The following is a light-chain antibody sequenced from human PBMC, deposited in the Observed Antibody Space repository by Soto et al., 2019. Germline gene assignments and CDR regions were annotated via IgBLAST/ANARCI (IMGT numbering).Light chain of an antibody. V-gene: IGLV2-14*03. J-gene: IGLJ1*01. Sequence: QSALTQPASVSGSPGQSITISCTGTSSDVGGYNYVSWYQQHPDKAPKLLIYDVSNRPSGVSNRFSGSKSGNTASLTISGLQAEDEADDYCCSYTSSSTRLYAFGTGTKVTVL. CDR1: SSDVGGYNY. CDR3: CSYTSSSTRLYA. CDR2: DVS.